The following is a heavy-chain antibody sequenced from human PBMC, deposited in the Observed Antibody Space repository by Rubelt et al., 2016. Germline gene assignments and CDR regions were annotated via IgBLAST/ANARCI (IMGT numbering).Heavy chain of an antibody. Sequence: QLQLQESGPGLVKPSETLSLTCTVSGGSISSSSYYWGWIRQPPGKGLEWIGSIYYSGSTYYNPSLKIRVTISVDTSKNQFSLKLSSVTAEDTAVYYCARDPVYSSSSESMVYWGQGTLVTVSS. CDR3: ARDPVYSSSSESMVY. CDR1: GGSISSSSYY. V-gene: IGHV4-39*07. D-gene: IGHD6-6*01. CDR2: IYYSGST. J-gene: IGHJ4*02.